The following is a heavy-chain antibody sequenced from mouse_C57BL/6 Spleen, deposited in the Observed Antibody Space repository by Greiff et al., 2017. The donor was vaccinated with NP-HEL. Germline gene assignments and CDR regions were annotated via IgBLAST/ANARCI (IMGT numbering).Heavy chain of an antibody. J-gene: IGHJ3*01. CDR2: ISDGGSYT. V-gene: IGHV5-4*01. D-gene: IGHD2-4*01. CDR3: AREGGITTRPFAY. Sequence: EVQLVESGGGLVKPGGSLKLSCAASGFTFSSYAMSWVRQTPEKRLEWVATISDGGSYTYYPDNVKGRFTISRDNAKNNLYLQMSHLKSEDTAMYYCAREGGITTRPFAYWGQGTLVTVSA. CDR1: GFTFSSYA.